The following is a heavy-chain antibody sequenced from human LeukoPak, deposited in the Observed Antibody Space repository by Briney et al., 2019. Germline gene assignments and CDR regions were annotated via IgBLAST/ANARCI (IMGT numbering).Heavy chain of an antibody. D-gene: IGHD2-21*02. J-gene: IGHJ4*02. CDR2: MDPNGGGT. CDR1: GYTFTSYY. CDR3: ARDVDSVVVTAIGD. Sequence: GASVKVSCKASGYTFTSYYVRWVRQAPGQELEWMGWMDPNGGGTNYAQKFEGRVIMTRDTSINTACMELSRLKSDDTAVYYCARDVDSVVVTAIGDWGQGTLVTVSS. V-gene: IGHV1-2*02.